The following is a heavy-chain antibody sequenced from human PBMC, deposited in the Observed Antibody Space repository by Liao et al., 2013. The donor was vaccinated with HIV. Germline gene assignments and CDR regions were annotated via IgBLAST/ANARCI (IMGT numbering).Heavy chain of an antibody. Sequence: QLQLQESGPGLVKPSETLSLTCTVSGGSISSSGYSWGWIRQPPGKGLDWIGSIYYSGSTYYNPSLKSRVTISVDTSKNQFSLKLSSVTAADTAVYYCARGVELYCSSTSCYKYWFDPWGQGTLVTVSS. V-gene: IGHV4-39*07. CDR3: ARGVELYCSSTSCYKYWFDP. J-gene: IGHJ5*02. D-gene: IGHD2-2*02. CDR2: IYYSGST. CDR1: GGSISSSGYS.